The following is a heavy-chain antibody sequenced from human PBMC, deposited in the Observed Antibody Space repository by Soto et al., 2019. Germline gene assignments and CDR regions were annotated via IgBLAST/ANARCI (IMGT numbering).Heavy chain of an antibody. CDR1: GYTFTGYY. CDR2: INPNSGGT. V-gene: IGHV1-2*04. CDR3: ARDGRVRGPDWGGGNYYYYYMDV. Sequence: GASVKVSCKASGYTFTGYYMHSVRQAPGQGLEWMGWINPNSGGTNYAQKFQGWVTMTRDTSISTAYMELSRLRSDDTAVYYCARDGRVRGPDWGGGNYYYYYMDVWGKGTTVTVSS. D-gene: IGHD3-10*01. J-gene: IGHJ6*03.